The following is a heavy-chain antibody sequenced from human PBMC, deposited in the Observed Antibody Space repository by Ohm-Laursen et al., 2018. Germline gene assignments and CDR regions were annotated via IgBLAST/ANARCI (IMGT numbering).Heavy chain of an antibody. Sequence: SDTLSLTCTVYGGSFSGYYWSWIRQPPGKGLEWIGEINHSGSTDYNPSLKSRVTISVDTSKNQFSLKLSSVTAADTAVYYCARHCTNGVCPWGQGTMVTVSS. CDR3: ARHCTNGVCP. J-gene: IGHJ3*01. CDR2: INHSGST. V-gene: IGHV4-34*01. CDR1: GGSFSGYY. D-gene: IGHD2-8*01.